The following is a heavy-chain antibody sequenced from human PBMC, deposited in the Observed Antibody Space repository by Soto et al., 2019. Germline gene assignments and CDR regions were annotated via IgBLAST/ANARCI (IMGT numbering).Heavy chain of an antibody. D-gene: IGHD3-3*01. V-gene: IGHV4-34*01. J-gene: IGHJ5*02. CDR3: ARGRLVFGVVIIPHNWFDP. CDR2: INHSGST. CDR1: GGSFSGSY. Sequence: SETLSLTCAVYGGSFSGSYWSWIRQPPGKGLEWIGEINHSGSTNYNPSLKSRVTISVDTSKNQFSLKLSSVTAADTAVYYCARGRLVFGVVIIPHNWFDPWGQGTLVTVSS.